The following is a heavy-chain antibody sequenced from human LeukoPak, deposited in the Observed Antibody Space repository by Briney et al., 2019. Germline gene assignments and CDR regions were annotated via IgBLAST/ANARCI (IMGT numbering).Heavy chain of an antibody. Sequence: SGGSLRLSCAASGFTFSSYSMNWVRQAPGKGLEWVSSISSSSSYIYYADSVKGRFTISRDNAKNSLYLQMNSLRAEDTAVYYCARDLEFAVDNPYWFDPWGQGTLVTVSS. CDR3: ARDLEFAVDNPYWFDP. J-gene: IGHJ5*02. CDR1: GFTFSSYS. CDR2: ISSSSSYI. D-gene: IGHD3-3*01. V-gene: IGHV3-21*01.